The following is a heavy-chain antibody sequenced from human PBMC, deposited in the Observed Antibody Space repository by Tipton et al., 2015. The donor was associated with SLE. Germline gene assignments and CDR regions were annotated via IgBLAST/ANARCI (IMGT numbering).Heavy chain of an antibody. CDR1: GGSTSSGSYY. V-gene: IGHV4-61*09. CDR3: ARDRGPSGSYSLDY. Sequence: TLSLTCTVSGGSTSSGSYYWSWIRQPAGKGLEWIGYIYISGSTKYNPSLKSRVTISVDTSKNQFSLKLSSVTAADTAVYYCARDRGPSGSYSLDYWGQGTLVTVSS. D-gene: IGHD1-26*01. J-gene: IGHJ4*02. CDR2: IYISGST.